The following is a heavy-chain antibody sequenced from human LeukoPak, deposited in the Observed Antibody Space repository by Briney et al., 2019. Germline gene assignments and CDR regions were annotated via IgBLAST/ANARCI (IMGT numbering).Heavy chain of an antibody. Sequence: ASVKVSCEASGYTFTSYGISWVRQAPGQGLEWMGWISAYNGNTNYAQKLQGRVTMTTDTSTSTAYMELRSLRSDDTAVYYCARPNSSGYYYMLDYWGQGTLVTVSS. CDR1: GYTFTSYG. V-gene: IGHV1-18*01. J-gene: IGHJ4*02. D-gene: IGHD3-22*01. CDR2: ISAYNGNT. CDR3: ARPNSSGYYYMLDY.